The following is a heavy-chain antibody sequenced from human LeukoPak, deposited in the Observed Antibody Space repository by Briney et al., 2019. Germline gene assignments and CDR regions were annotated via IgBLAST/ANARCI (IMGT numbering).Heavy chain of an antibody. CDR2: INHSGST. CDR1: GGSFSGYY. Sequence: SETLSLTCAVYGGSFSGYYWSWIRQPPGKGLEWIGEINHSGSTNYNPSLKSRVTISVDTSKNQFSLRLSSVTAADTAVYYCARSIGRTGAFDIWGQGTMVTVSS. V-gene: IGHV4-34*01. J-gene: IGHJ3*02. D-gene: IGHD2-15*01. CDR3: ARSIGRTGAFDI.